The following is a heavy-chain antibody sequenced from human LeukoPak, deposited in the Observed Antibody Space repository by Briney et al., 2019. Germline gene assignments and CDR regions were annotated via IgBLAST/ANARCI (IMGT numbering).Heavy chain of an antibody. V-gene: IGHV3-21*01. Sequence: GGSLRLSCSASGFTFSRYAMNWVRQAPGKGLEWVSSISSTGVYIDYADSVKGRFTISRDSSKNTLYLQMNSLRAEDTAVYYCARNYYDRSGYSDTFDYWGQGTLVTVSS. J-gene: IGHJ4*02. CDR1: GFTFSRYA. CDR3: ARNYYDRSGYSDTFDY. D-gene: IGHD3-22*01. CDR2: ISSTGVYI.